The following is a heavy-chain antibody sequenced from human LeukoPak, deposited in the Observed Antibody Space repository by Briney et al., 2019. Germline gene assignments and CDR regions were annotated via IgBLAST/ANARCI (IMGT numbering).Heavy chain of an antibody. J-gene: IGHJ6*02. CDR1: GGSISNYY. Sequence: SETLSLTCTVSGGSISNYYWSWLRQPPGKGLEWIGYIYFSGTTNINPSLKSRVTISVDMSKNQFSLKLSSVTAADTAVYYCAREDPQTTVPEGLDVWDQGTTVTVSS. CDR3: AREDPQTTVPEGLDV. CDR2: IYFSGTT. D-gene: IGHD4-17*01. V-gene: IGHV4-59*01.